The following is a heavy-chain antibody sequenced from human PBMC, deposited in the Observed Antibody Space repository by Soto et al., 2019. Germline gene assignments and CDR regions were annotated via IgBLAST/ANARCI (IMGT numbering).Heavy chain of an antibody. J-gene: IGHJ3*02. D-gene: IGHD6-19*01. CDR3: ARDLLGYSSGWADAFDI. V-gene: IGHV1-69*06. CDR1: AGTFSSYA. Sequence: WVKVSCKASAGTFSSYAISWVRQAPGQGLEWMGGIIPIFGTANYAQKFQGRVTITADKSTSTAYMEMSSLRSADTAVYYCARDLLGYSSGWADAFDIWGQWTMVSVSS. CDR2: IIPIFGTA.